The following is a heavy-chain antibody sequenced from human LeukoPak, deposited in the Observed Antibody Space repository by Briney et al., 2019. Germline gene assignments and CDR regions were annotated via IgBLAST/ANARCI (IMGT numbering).Heavy chain of an antibody. Sequence: GGSLRLSCAASGFTFNSYAMSWVRQAPGKGLEWVSGISGSGGNTYYADSVKGRFTISRDNSKNTLYLQMNSLRAEDTAVYYCAKDSNYDILTGYDYWGQRTLVTVSS. V-gene: IGHV3-23*01. J-gene: IGHJ4*02. CDR3: AKDSNYDILTGYDY. D-gene: IGHD3-9*01. CDR1: GFTFNSYA. CDR2: ISGSGGNT.